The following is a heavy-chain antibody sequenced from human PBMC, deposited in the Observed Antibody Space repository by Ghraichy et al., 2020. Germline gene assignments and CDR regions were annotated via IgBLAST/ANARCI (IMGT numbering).Heavy chain of an antibody. CDR1: GFTFSNYG. D-gene: IGHD2-15*01. Sequence: GESLNISCAASGFTFSNYGMNWVRQAPGKGLEWVSYISSTSGTMYYADSVKGRFTISRDNAKNSLYLQMNSLRAEDTAVYYCASLYCSGGNCLQRFDSWGQEPWSPSPQ. CDR2: ISSTSGTM. CDR3: ASLYCSGGNCLQRFDS. V-gene: IGHV3-48*01. J-gene: IGHJ4*01.